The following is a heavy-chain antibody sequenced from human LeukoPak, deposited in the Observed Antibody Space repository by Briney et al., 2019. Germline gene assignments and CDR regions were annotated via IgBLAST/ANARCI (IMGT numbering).Heavy chain of an antibody. V-gene: IGHV3-9*01. D-gene: IGHD2-2*02. CDR3: AKSFYTSPPAGMDV. Sequence: GGSLRLSCAASGFTFDDYARHWVRQVPGKGLEWVSTINWKSDIIGYADSVKGRFTISRDNAKNSLYLQMNSLRADDTALYYCAKSFYTSPPAGMDVWGQGTTVTVSS. J-gene: IGHJ6*02. CDR2: INWKSDII. CDR1: GFTFDDYA.